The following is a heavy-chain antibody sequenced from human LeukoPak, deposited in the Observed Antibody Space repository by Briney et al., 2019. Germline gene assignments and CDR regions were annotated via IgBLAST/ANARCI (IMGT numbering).Heavy chain of an antibody. CDR2: IYSGDSHT. J-gene: IGHJ4*02. D-gene: IGHD4-17*01. CDR1: GYSFTYW. CDR3: ASARHGDYVWDY. Sequence: GASLQISCKGSGYSFTYWIGWGRQMPGKGLEWMGIIYSGDSHTKYSPSFQGRVTISADKSISTAYLQWSSLEASDTAMYYCASARHGDYVWDYWGQGTLVTVSS. V-gene: IGHV5-51*01.